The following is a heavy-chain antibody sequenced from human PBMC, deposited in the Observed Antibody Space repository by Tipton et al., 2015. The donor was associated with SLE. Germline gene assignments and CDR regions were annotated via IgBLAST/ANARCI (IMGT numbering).Heavy chain of an antibody. Sequence: TLSLTCTVSGGSISSGHYYWSWIRQPAGKGLEWIGRMYTSGNINYNPSLKSRVTISLDTSKNQISLKLSSVTAADTAVYYCVRQGAAWYEEEVWGQGTLVTVSS. V-gene: IGHV4-61*02. D-gene: IGHD6-13*01. CDR1: GGSISSGHYY. CDR3: VRQGAAWYEEEV. CDR2: MYTSGNI. J-gene: IGHJ1*01.